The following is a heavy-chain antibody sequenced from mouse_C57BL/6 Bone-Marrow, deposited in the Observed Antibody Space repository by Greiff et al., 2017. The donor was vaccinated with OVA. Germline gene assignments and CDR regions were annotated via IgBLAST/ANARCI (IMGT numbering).Heavy chain of an antibody. J-gene: IGHJ3*01. CDR2: IDPNSGGT. V-gene: IGHV1-72*01. CDR1: GYTFTSYW. CDR3: ARWSAWFAY. Sequence: QVQLQQPGAELVKPGASVKLSCKASGYTFTSYWMHWVKQRPGRGLAWMGRIDPNSGGTKYNEKFKSKATLTVDKPSSTAYMQLSSLTSEDSAVYYCARWSAWFAYWGQGTLVTVSA.